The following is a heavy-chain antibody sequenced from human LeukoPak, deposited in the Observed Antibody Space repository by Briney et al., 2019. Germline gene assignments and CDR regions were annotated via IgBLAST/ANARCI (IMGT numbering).Heavy chain of an antibody. Sequence: PGGSLRLSCAASGFTVSSNDMSWVRQAPGKGLEWVSVIYSGGSTYYADSVKGRFTISRDNSKNTLYLQMNSLRAEDTAVYYCAKVISPTYYYGSGSPFDYWGQGTLVTVSS. CDR3: AKVISPTYYYGSGSPFDY. CDR1: GFTVSSND. V-gene: IGHV3-53*01. J-gene: IGHJ4*02. CDR2: IYSGGST. D-gene: IGHD3-10*01.